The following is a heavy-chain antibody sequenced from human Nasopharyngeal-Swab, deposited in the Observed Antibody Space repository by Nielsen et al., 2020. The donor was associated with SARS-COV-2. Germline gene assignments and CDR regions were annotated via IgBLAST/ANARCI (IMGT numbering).Heavy chain of an antibody. Sequence: ASVKVSCKASGYTFTSYAMHWVRQATGQRLEWMGWINAGNGNTKYSQKFQGRVTITRDTSASTAYMELSSLRSEDTAVYYCAREGIAVAGTHYYYYGMDVWGQGTTVTVSS. CDR1: GYTFTSYA. CDR3: AREGIAVAGTHYYYYGMDV. V-gene: IGHV1-3*01. J-gene: IGHJ6*02. D-gene: IGHD6-19*01. CDR2: INAGNGNT.